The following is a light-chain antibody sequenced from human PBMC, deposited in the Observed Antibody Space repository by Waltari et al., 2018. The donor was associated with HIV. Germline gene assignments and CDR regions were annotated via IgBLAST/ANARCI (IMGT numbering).Light chain of an antibody. CDR2: EAA. J-gene: IGKJ2*01. CDR1: QSISAK. V-gene: IGKV3-15*01. CDR3: QQYDSGPRGIT. Sequence: EIVMTQSPPTLSVSPGQRVTLSCTASQSISAKVAWYQQRPGQAPRLLIYEAATRPTGIPDRCSGSGSGTEFTLIISSLQAEDFATYYCQQYDSGPRGITFGQGTMLEI.